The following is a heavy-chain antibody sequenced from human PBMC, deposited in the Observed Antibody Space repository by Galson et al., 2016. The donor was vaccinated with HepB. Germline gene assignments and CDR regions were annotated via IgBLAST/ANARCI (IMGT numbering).Heavy chain of an antibody. Sequence: SVKVSCKASGYTFPRYYIHWVRQAPGQGLEWMGIINPSLGSTTYAQKFQGRVTMTRDTSTSTVYMELSSLRSEDTAVYYCARDPRAYCLSTSCLPNEYHYYGMDVWGQGTTVTVSS. D-gene: IGHD2-2*01. CDR3: ARDPRAYCLSTSCLPNEYHYYGMDV. J-gene: IGHJ6*02. CDR2: INPSLGST. V-gene: IGHV1-46*01. CDR1: GYTFPRYY.